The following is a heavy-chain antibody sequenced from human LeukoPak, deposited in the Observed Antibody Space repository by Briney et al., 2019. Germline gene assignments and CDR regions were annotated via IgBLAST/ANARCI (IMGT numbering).Heavy chain of an antibody. V-gene: IGHV4-59*02. Sequence: PSETLSLTCTVSGGSVSSYYWSWIRQPPGKGLEWIGSIYYSGSTYYNPSLKSRLTISVDTSKNQFTLKLSSVTAADTAVYYCARSPEQWLAHFDYWGQGTLVTVSS. CDR3: ARSPEQWLAHFDY. D-gene: IGHD6-19*01. J-gene: IGHJ4*02. CDR1: GGSVSSYY. CDR2: IYYSGST.